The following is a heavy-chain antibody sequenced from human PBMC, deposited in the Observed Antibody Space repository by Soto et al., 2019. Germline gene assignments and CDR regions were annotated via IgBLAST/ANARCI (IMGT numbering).Heavy chain of an antibody. Sequence: GASVKVSCKASGYTFTSYGISWVRQAPGQGLEWMGWISAYNGNTNYAQKLQGRVTMTTDTSTSTAYMELRSLRSDDTAVYYCAREQYCGGDCFNYYYYGMDVWGQGTTVTVSS. CDR2: ISAYNGNT. CDR1: GYTFTSYG. D-gene: IGHD2-21*02. J-gene: IGHJ6*02. CDR3: AREQYCGGDCFNYYYYGMDV. V-gene: IGHV1-18*01.